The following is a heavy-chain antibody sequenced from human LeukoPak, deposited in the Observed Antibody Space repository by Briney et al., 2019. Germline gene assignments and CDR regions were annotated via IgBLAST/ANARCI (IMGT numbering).Heavy chain of an antibody. Sequence: GGSLRLSCAASGFTFSSYEMNWVRQAPGKGLEWVSYISSSGSTIYYADSVKGRFTISRDNAKNSLYLQMNSLRAEDTAVYYCARDLYAYGDYSYFDYWGQGTLVTVSS. V-gene: IGHV3-48*03. J-gene: IGHJ4*02. D-gene: IGHD4-17*01. CDR2: ISSSGSTI. CDR1: GFTFSSYE. CDR3: ARDLYAYGDYSYFDY.